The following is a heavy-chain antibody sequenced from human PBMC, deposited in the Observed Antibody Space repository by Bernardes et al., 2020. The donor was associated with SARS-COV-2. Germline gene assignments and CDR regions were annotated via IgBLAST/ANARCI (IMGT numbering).Heavy chain of an antibody. J-gene: IGHJ5*02. Sequence: GGSLILSCAASEFIFSDYEMYWVRQAPGRGLEWVASISKSGAVMSYADSVQGRFTISRDNAKNSLFLQINSLRVEDTALYYCVRDANFRGCDLWGPGTLVTVSS. CDR2: ISKSGAVM. CDR3: VRDANFRGCDL. D-gene: IGHD6-25*01. CDR1: EFIFSDYE. V-gene: IGHV3-48*03.